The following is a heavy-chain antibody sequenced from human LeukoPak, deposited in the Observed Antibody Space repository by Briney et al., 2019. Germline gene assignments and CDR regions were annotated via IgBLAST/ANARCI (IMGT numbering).Heavy chain of an antibody. CDR3: ARRRYSGSSQHFDY. CDR1: GFTFSSYW. V-gene: IGHV3-7*01. Sequence: GGSLRLACAASGFTFSSYWMSWVRQAPGKGLEWVANIKQDGSEKYYVDSVKGRFTICRDNAKNSLYLQMNSLRAEDTAVYYCARRRYSGSSQHFDYWGQGTLVTVSS. CDR2: IKQDGSEK. D-gene: IGHD1-26*01. J-gene: IGHJ4*02.